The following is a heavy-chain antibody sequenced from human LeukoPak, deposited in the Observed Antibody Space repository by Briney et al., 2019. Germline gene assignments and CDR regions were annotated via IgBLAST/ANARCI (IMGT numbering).Heavy chain of an antibody. CDR1: GFTFSSYW. V-gene: IGHV3-74*01. D-gene: IGHD3-3*01. CDR3: ARATYDFWSGYNIDY. J-gene: IGHJ4*02. CDR2: INSDGSST. Sequence: GSLRLSCAASGFTFSSYWMHWVRQAPGKGLVWVSRINSDGSSTSYADSVKGRFTISRDNAKNTLYLQMNSLRAEDTAVYYCARATYDFWSGYNIDYWGQGTLVTVSS.